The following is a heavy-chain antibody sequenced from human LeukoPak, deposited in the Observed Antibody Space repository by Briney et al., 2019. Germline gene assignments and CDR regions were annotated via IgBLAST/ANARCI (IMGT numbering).Heavy chain of an antibody. J-gene: IGHJ4*02. V-gene: IGHV4-4*02. CDR2: IYHSGST. D-gene: IGHD1-26*01. CDR3: ARSVVTMYSGSYSMDY. Sequence: KSSETLSLTCAVSGGSISSSNWWSWVRQPPGKGLEWIGEIYHSGSTDYNPSLKSRVTISVDKSKNQFSLKLSSVTAADTAVYYCARSVVTMYSGSYSMDYWGQGTLVTVSS. CDR1: GGSISSSNW.